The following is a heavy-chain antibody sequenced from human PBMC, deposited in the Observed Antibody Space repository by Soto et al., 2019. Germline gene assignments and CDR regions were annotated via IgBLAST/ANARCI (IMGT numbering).Heavy chain of an antibody. J-gene: IGHJ4*02. CDR1: GFTFSSYA. CDR2: ISGSGGST. V-gene: IGHV3-23*01. D-gene: IGHD6-13*01. Sequence: GRSLRLSCAASGFTFSSYAMGWVRQAPGKGLEWVSAISGSGGSTYYADSVKGRFTISRDNSKNTLYLQMNSLRAEDTAVYYCAKARFRDSSMFLLDYWGQGTLVTVS. CDR3: AKARFRDSSMFLLDY.